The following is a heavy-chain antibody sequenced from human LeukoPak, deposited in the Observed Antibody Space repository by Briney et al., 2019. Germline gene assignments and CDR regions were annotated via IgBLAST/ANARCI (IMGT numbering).Heavy chain of an antibody. CDR3: ARHSSGYSYDY. Sequence: SETLSLTCTVSGGSISSYYWSWIRQPPRKGLEWIGYIYDSGSTNYDPSLKSRLTISVDTSKNQFSLKLRSVTAADTAVYYCARHSSGYSYDYWGQGTLVTVSS. V-gene: IGHV4-59*08. J-gene: IGHJ4*02. CDR2: IYDSGST. D-gene: IGHD5-18*01. CDR1: GGSISSYY.